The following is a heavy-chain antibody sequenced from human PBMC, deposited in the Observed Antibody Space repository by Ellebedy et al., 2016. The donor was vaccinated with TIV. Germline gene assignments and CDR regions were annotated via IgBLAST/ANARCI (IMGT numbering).Heavy chain of an antibody. CDR1: GGSISSYY. J-gene: IGHJ6*03. CDR2: IYYSGST. V-gene: IGHV4-59*01. D-gene: IGHD1-26*01. CDR3: ARETVGASDTLDYYYYMDV. Sequence: SETLSLTXTVSGGSISSYYWSWMRQPPGKGLEWIGYIYYSGSTNYNPSLKSRVTISVDTSKNQFSLKLSSVTAADTAVYYCARETVGASDTLDYYYYMDVWGKGTTVTVSS.